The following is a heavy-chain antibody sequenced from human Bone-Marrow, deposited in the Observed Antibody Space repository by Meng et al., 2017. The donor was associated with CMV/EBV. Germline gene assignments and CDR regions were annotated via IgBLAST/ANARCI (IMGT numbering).Heavy chain of an antibody. CDR1: GYTFPNYA. V-gene: IGHV1-3*01. D-gene: IGHD6-19*01. Sequence: GHLVHSGAEMKKPGASVQVSCQASGYTFPNYAIHWMRPAPGQRLEWMGLINPATSNAKYSQTFQGRVNITRDTSADTAYMELSVLRSEDTAIYSCARGPYSSGWYGLVDYWGQGTLVTVSS. CDR3: ARGPYSSGWYGLVDY. J-gene: IGHJ4*02. CDR2: INPATSNA.